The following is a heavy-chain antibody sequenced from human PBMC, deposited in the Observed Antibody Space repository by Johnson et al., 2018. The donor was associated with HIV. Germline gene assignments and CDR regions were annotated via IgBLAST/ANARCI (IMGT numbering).Heavy chain of an antibody. CDR2: IGTAGDT. Sequence: VQLVESGGGLVQPGGSLRLSCAASGFTFSSYDMHWVSQATGTGLEWVSAIGTAGDTYYPGSVKGRFTISRENAKNSLYLQMNSLRAGDTAVYYCARAYGIAAAGTSGAFDIWGQGTMVTVSS. CDR1: GFTFSSYD. J-gene: IGHJ3*02. CDR3: ARAYGIAAAGTSGAFDI. D-gene: IGHD6-13*01. V-gene: IGHV3-13*01.